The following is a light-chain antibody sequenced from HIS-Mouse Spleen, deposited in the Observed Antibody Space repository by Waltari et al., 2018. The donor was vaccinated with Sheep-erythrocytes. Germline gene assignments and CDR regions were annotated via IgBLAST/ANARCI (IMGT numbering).Light chain of an antibody. CDR2: DVS. J-gene: IGLJ1*01. CDR3: CSYAGSYNHV. CDR1: SSDVGGYNY. V-gene: IGLV2-11*01. Sequence: QSALTQPRSVSGSPGQSVTIPSTGTSSDVGGYNYVPWYQQHPGKAPKLMIYDVSKRPSGVPDRFSGSKSGNTASLTISGLQAEDEADYYCCSYAGSYNHVFATGTKVTVL.